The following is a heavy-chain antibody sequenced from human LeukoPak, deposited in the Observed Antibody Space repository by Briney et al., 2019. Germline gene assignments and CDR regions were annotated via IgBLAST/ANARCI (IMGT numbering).Heavy chain of an antibody. Sequence: PGGSLRLSCAASGFTFSSYSMNWVRQAPGKGLEWVSSISSSSSYIYYADSVKGRFTISRDNAKNTLYLQMNSLRAEDTAAYYCARGATDTTRWFDYWGQGTLVTVSS. J-gene: IGHJ5*01. V-gene: IGHV3-21*01. CDR2: ISSSSSYI. CDR1: GFTFSSYS. CDR3: ARGATDTTRWFDY. D-gene: IGHD4-17*01.